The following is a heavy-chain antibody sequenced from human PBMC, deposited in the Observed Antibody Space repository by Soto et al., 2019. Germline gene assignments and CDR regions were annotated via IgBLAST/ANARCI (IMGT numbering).Heavy chain of an antibody. D-gene: IGHD3-10*01. V-gene: IGHV4-31*03. J-gene: IGHJ4*02. CDR3: AGVRGINVFDY. CDR1: GGSISSGGYY. CDR2: IYYSGST. Sequence: QVQLQESGPGLVKPSQTLSLTCTVSGGSISSGGYYWSWIRQHPGKGLEWIGYIYYSGSTYYNPSLKGGVTIAVETPKNHSTLQRSSGSAADTAVYYCAGVRGINVFDYWGQGTLVTVSS.